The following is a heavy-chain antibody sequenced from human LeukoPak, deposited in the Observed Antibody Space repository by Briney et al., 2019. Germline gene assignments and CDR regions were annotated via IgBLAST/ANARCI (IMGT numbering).Heavy chain of an antibody. CDR3: ARDSVVPAAIGRGAPDY. J-gene: IGHJ4*02. CDR1: GYTFTSYY. Sequence: ASVKVSCMASGYTFTSYYMHWVRQAPGQGLEWMGIINPSGGSTSYAQKFQGRVTMTRDTSTSTVYMELSSLRSEDTAVYYCARDSVVPAAIGRGAPDYWGQGTLVTVSS. CDR2: INPSGGST. V-gene: IGHV1-46*01. D-gene: IGHD2-2*01.